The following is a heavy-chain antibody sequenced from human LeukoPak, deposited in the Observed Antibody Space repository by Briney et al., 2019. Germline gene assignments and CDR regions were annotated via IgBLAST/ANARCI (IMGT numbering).Heavy chain of an antibody. CDR3: ARTAYCGGDCYIDY. CDR1: GYTFTGYY. V-gene: IGHV1-2*06. CDR2: INPNSGGT. J-gene: IGHJ4*02. D-gene: IGHD2-21*02. Sequence: ASVKVSCKASGYTFTGYYMHWVRQAPGQGLEWMGRINPNSGGTNYAQKFQGRVTMTRDTSISTAYMVLSRLRSDDTAVYYCARTAYCGGDCYIDYWGQGTLVTVSS.